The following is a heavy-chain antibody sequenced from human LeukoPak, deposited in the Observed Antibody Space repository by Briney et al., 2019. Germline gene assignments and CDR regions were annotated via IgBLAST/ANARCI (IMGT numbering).Heavy chain of an antibody. CDR1: GFTFSSYS. CDR3: ARVGIPRSPEPYYFDY. CDR2: ISSSSSYI. J-gene: IGHJ4*02. Sequence: GGSLRLSCAASGFTFSSYSMNWVRQAPGKGLEWVSSISSSSSYIYYADSVKSRFTISIDNAKNSLYLQMNSLRAEDTAVYYCARVGIPRSPEPYYFDYWGQGTLVTVSS. V-gene: IGHV3-21*01. D-gene: IGHD1-14*01.